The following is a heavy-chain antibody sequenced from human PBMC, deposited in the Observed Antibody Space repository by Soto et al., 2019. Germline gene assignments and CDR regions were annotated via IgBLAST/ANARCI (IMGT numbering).Heavy chain of an antibody. CDR3: ARVKNWNYALLGMDV. J-gene: IGHJ6*02. CDR2: IWYDGSNK. V-gene: IGHV3-33*01. Sequence: HPGGSLRLSCAASGFTFSSYGMHWVRQAPGKGLEWVAVIWYDGSNKYYADSVKGRFTISRDNSKNTLYLQMNSLRAEDTAVYYCARVKNWNYALLGMDVWGQGTTVTVSS. CDR1: GFTFSSYG. D-gene: IGHD1-7*01.